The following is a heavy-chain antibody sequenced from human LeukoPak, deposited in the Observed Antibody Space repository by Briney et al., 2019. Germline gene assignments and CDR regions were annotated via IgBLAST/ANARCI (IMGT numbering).Heavy chain of an antibody. V-gene: IGHV4-39*07. Sequence: SETLSLTCTVSGGSISSSSYYWGWIRQPPGKGLEWIGSIYYSGSTYYNPSLKSRVTISVDTSKNQFSLKLSSVTAADTAVYYCARIRIGDYGDFHLDAFDIWGQGTMVTVSS. CDR2: IYYSGST. J-gene: IGHJ3*02. CDR3: ARIRIGDYGDFHLDAFDI. D-gene: IGHD4-17*01. CDR1: GGSISSSSYY.